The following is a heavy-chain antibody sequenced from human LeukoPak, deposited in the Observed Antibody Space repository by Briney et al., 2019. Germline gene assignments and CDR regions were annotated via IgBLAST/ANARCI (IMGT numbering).Heavy chain of an antibody. CDR1: GFTFSDYY. V-gene: IGHV3-11*04. J-gene: IGHJ4*02. CDR3: ARDPAGFNYYDSSGYYYVFFDY. CDR2: ISSSGSTI. Sequence: GGSLRLSCAASGFTFSDYYMSWIRQAPGKGLEWVSYISSSGSTIYYADSVKGRFTISRDNAKNSLYLQMNSLRAEDTAVYYCARDPAGFNYYDSSGYYYVFFDYWGQGTLVTVSS. D-gene: IGHD3-22*01.